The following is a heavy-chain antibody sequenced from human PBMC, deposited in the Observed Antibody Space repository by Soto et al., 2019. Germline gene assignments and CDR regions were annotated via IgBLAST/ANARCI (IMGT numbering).Heavy chain of an antibody. CDR3: AREIYSSSSLFNYYYYYMDV. Sequence: EVQLVESGGGLVQPGGSLRLSCAASGFTVSSNYMSWVRQAPGKGLEWVSVIYSGGSTYYADSVKGRFTISRDNSKNTLYLQMNSLRAEYTAVYYCAREIYSSSSLFNYYYYYMDVWGKGTTVTVSS. CDR2: IYSGGST. J-gene: IGHJ6*03. CDR1: GFTVSSNY. D-gene: IGHD6-6*01. V-gene: IGHV3-66*01.